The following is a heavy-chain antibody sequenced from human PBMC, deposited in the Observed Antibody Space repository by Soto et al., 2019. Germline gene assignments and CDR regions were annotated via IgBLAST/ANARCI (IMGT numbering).Heavy chain of an antibody. CDR2: IYYSGST. V-gene: IGHV4-59*01. J-gene: IGHJ4*02. Sequence: SETLSLTCPVSGGSSRSYYWSWIRQPPGKGLEWIGYIYYSGSTNYNPSLKSRVTISVDTSKNQFSLKLSSVTAADTAVYYCARLTTVTTPHFDYWGQGTLVTVSS. D-gene: IGHD4-4*01. CDR1: GGSSRSYY. CDR3: ARLTTVTTPHFDY.